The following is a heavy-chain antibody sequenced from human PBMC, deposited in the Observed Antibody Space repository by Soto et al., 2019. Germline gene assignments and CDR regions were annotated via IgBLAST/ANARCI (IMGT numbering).Heavy chain of an antibody. CDR3: AKGPGEYGMDV. J-gene: IGHJ6*02. V-gene: IGHV3-48*03. Sequence: GGSLRLSCAASGFTFSSYEMNWVRQAPGKGLEWLSYISGSGTIILYADSVKGRFTISRDNSKNTLYLQMNSLRAEDTAVYYCAKGPGEYGMDVWGQGTTVTVSS. CDR2: ISGSGTII. D-gene: IGHD7-27*01. CDR1: GFTFSSYE.